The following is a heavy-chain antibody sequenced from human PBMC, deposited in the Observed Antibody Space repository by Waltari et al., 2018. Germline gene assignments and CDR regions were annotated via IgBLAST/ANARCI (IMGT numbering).Heavy chain of an antibody. J-gene: IGHJ4*02. V-gene: IGHV1-2*02. CDR3: ARGNIAAAVHY. Sequence: QVQLAQSGAEVTKPGASVTVSCKASGYTFTGHYLHWGRQAPGQGLEWMGWINPNSGGTNYAQKFQGRVTMTRDTSISTAYMELSRLRSDDTAVYYCARGNIAAAVHYWGQGTLVTVSS. CDR1: GYTFTGHY. CDR2: INPNSGGT. D-gene: IGHD6-13*01.